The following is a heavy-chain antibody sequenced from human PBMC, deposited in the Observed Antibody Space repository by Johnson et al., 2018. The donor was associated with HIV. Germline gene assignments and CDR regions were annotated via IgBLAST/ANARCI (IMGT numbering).Heavy chain of an antibody. CDR3: AKEALRGGEYDAFDI. V-gene: IGHV3-30*02. J-gene: IGHJ3*02. CDR1: GFTFSNYG. D-gene: IGHD2-15*01. Sequence: QVQLVESGGGVVQPGRSLRLSCAASGFTFSNYGMHWVRQAPGKGLAWVAFIRYDGSNKYYAASVKGRFTIFRDNSKNTLYMQMKSLRVEDTAVYYCAKEALRGGEYDAFDIWGQGTMVTVS. CDR2: IRYDGSNK.